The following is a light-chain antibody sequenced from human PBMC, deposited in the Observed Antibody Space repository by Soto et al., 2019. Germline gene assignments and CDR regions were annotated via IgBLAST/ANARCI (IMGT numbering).Light chain of an antibody. CDR1: KSVLYSSINKNY. Sequence: DIVMTQSPDSLAVSLGERATINCKSSKSVLYSSINKNYLAWYQQKPGQPPNLLIYWASTRESGVPDRFSGSGSGTDFTLTISSLQAEDVAVYYCQQYYSTPYTFGQGTKLEIK. CDR2: WAS. CDR3: QQYYSTPYT. V-gene: IGKV4-1*01. J-gene: IGKJ2*01.